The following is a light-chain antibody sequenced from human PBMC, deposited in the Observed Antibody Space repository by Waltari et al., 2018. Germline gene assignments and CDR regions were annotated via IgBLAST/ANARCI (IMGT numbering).Light chain of an antibody. CDR3: QHLNSYPVT. CDR2: TAS. J-gene: IGKJ2*01. V-gene: IGKV1-9*01. Sequence: DIQMTQSPSSLSASVGDRVTITCRASQGISSYLAWYQQKPGKAPKLLIYTASTLQSGVPSRFSGSGSGTEFTLTISSLQPEDFATYYCQHLNSYPVTFGQGTKLEI. CDR1: QGISSY.